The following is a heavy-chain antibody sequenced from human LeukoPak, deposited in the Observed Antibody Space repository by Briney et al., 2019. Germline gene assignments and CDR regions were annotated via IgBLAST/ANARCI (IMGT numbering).Heavy chain of an antibody. D-gene: IGHD1-26*01. CDR2: ISGSGGST. Sequence: GGSLRLSCAASGFTFSSYAMSWVRPAPGKGLEWVSAISGSGGSTYYADSVKGRFTISRDNSKNTLYLQMNSLRAEDTAVYYCAKPPGGSYTWDYWGQGTLVTVSS. CDR3: AKPPGGSYTWDY. V-gene: IGHV3-23*01. CDR1: GFTFSSYA. J-gene: IGHJ4*02.